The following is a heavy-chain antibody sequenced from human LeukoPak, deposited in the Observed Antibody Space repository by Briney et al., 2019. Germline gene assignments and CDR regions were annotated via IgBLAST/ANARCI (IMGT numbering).Heavy chain of an antibody. D-gene: IGHD4-11*01. CDR1: GGSISSYY. Sequence: SETLSLTCTVSGGSISSYYWSWIRQPPGKGLKWIGYIYTSGSTNYNPSLKSRVTISVDTSKNQFSLKPSSVTAADTAVYYCARHYSNYVGYYYYMDVWGKGTTVTVSS. CDR3: ARHYSNYVGYYYYMDV. CDR2: IYTSGST. V-gene: IGHV4-4*09. J-gene: IGHJ6*03.